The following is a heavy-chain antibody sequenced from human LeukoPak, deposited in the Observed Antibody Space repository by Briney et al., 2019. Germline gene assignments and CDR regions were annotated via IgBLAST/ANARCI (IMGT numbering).Heavy chain of an antibody. Sequence: SETLSLTCTVSGGSISSYYWSWIRQPAGKGLEWIGRIYPTGHTHYNPSLKSRVTMSVDTSKNQFSLKMTSVTAADTAVYYCARITDPDYRSGWSGADYWGRGTQVTVSA. V-gene: IGHV4-4*07. CDR3: ARITDPDYRSGWSGADY. J-gene: IGHJ4*02. D-gene: IGHD6-19*01. CDR1: GGSISSYY. CDR2: IYPTGHT.